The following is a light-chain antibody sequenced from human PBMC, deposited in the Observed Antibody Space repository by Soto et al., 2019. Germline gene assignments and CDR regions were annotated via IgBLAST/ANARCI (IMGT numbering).Light chain of an antibody. CDR3: QQRASWPRT. CDR2: DAS. J-gene: IGKJ1*01. CDR1: QTVNNY. Sequence: EIVLTQSPATLSLSPGERATLSCRASQTVNNYLAWYQQRPGQAPRLLIYDASNRATGIPARFRGSWSGTDFTLTISSLEPEDFALYYCQQRASWPRTFGQGTKVEIK. V-gene: IGKV3-11*01.